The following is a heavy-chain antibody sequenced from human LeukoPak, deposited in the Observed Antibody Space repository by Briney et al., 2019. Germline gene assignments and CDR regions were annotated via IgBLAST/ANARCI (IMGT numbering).Heavy chain of an antibody. CDR3: ARLLGYDILTGYYTSFDY. J-gene: IGHJ4*02. Sequence: ASVKVSCKASGYTFTSYGISWVRQAPGQGLEWMGWVSAYNGNTNYAQKLQGRVTMTTDTSTSTAYMELRSLRSDDTAVYYCARLLGYDILTGYYTSFDYWGQGTLVTVSS. CDR1: GYTFTSYG. D-gene: IGHD3-9*01. CDR2: VSAYNGNT. V-gene: IGHV1-18*01.